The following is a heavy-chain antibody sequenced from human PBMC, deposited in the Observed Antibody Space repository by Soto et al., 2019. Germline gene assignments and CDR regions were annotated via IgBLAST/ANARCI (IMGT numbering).Heavy chain of an antibody. J-gene: IGHJ4*02. CDR3: ARSQTTVTSYDY. Sequence: TSETLSLTCTVSGGSISTYYWSWIRQPPGKGLEWIGYISYSGSTNYNPSLKSRVTISVDTSKNQFSLKLSSVTAADTAVYYCARSQTTVTSYDYWGQGTLVTVSS. V-gene: IGHV4-59*12. CDR2: ISYSGST. CDR1: GGSISTYY. D-gene: IGHD4-17*01.